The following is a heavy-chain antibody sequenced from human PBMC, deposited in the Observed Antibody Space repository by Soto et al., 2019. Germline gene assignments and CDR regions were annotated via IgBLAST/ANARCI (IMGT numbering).Heavy chain of an antibody. D-gene: IGHD5-18*01. CDR1: GFTFDDYT. Sequence: GGSLRLSCAASGFTFDDYTMHWVRQAPGKGLEWVSLISWDGGSTYYADSVKGRFTISRDNSKNSLYLQMNSLRTEDTALYYCAKDSRADTAISDAFDIWGQGTMGTVSS. CDR3: AKDSRADTAISDAFDI. V-gene: IGHV3-43*01. J-gene: IGHJ3*02. CDR2: ISWDGGST.